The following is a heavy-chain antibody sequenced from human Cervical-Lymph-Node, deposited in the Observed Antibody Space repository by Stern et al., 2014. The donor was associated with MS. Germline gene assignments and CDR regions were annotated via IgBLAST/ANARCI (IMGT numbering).Heavy chain of an antibody. V-gene: IGHV3-30*04. Sequence: QVQLLESGGGVVLPGESLRLSCEASGFYFSSYAMHWVRQAPGKGLEWVAVISYDASEKYYADSVKGRFTLSRDNSRNTVSLQMSSLRPADTAVYYCVRVAYYDTSGYYYNAFEIWGQGTLVTVSS. J-gene: IGHJ3*02. CDR3: VRVAYYDTSGYYYNAFEI. CDR1: GFYFSSYA. D-gene: IGHD3-22*01. CDR2: ISYDASEK.